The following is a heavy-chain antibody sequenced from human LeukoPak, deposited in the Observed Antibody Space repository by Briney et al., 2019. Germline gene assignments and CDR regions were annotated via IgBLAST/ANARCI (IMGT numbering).Heavy chain of an antibody. Sequence: SETLSLTCTVSGGSMSSYYWNWVRQPPGKGLEWIGNIYSSGSTDYNPSLKSRVTISLDTSKFQFSLRLNSVTAADTAVYYCARPDPNASGYFYRFNWFDPWGQGTLVTVSS. CDR3: ARPDPNASGYFYRFNWFDP. D-gene: IGHD3-10*01. J-gene: IGHJ5*02. CDR2: IYSSGST. V-gene: IGHV4-59*01. CDR1: GGSMSSYY.